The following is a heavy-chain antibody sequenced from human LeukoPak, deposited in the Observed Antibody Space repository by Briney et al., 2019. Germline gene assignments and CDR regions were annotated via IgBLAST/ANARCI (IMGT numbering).Heavy chain of an antibody. Sequence: GGSLRLSCAASGFTFDDYGMSWVRQAPGKGLEWVSGISWSGGNTGYADSVKGRFTISRDNAKNSLYLQMNSLRAEDTALYYCAREGQYHRLNYYYYYMDVWGKGTTVTVSS. CDR3: AREGQYHRLNYYYYYMDV. J-gene: IGHJ6*03. V-gene: IGHV3-20*04. CDR2: ISWSGGNT. D-gene: IGHD4-11*01. CDR1: GFTFDDYG.